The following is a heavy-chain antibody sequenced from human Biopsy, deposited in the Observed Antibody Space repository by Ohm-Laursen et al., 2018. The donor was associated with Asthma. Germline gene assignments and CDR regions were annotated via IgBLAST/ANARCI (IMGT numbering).Heavy chain of an antibody. V-gene: IGHV4-59*07. CDR3: ARGYSGSDRIVYYYSGLEV. D-gene: IGHD5-12*01. CDR1: GGSISSFY. CDR2: ISYSGST. J-gene: IGHJ6*02. Sequence: SDTLSLTCSVYGGSISSFYWSWIRQSPEKGLEWIGYISYSGSTNYNPSLKSRVTISVDTSKNQFSLKLSSVTAADTAVYYCARGYSGSDRIVYYYSGLEVWGQGTTVTVSS.